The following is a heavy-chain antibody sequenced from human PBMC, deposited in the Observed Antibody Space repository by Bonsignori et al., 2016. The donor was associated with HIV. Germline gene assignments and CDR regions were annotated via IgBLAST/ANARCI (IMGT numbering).Heavy chain of an antibody. J-gene: IGHJ2*01. Sequence: VRQMPGKGLEWMGIIYPGDSDTRYSPSFQGQVTISADKSINTAYLQWRSLKASDTAIYYCARHPHTVGAPGWYFDLWGRGTLVTVSS. CDR2: IYPGDSDT. CDR3: ARHPHTVGAPGWYFDL. V-gene: IGHV5-51*01. D-gene: IGHD1-26*01.